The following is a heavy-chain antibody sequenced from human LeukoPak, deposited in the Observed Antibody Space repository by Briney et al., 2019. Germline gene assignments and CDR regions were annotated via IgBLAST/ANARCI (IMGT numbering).Heavy chain of an antibody. J-gene: IGHJ2*01. D-gene: IGHD3-10*01. CDR1: GGSLSSYY. CDR3: ARVPITMVRGVMISWYFDL. Sequence: SETLSLTCTVSGGSLSSYYWTWIRQPPGKGLEWIGYIYYSGSTNYNPSLKSRVTISVDTSKNQFSLKLSSVTAADTAVYYCARVPITMVRGVMISWYFDLWGRGTLVTVSS. V-gene: IGHV4-59*01. CDR2: IYYSGST.